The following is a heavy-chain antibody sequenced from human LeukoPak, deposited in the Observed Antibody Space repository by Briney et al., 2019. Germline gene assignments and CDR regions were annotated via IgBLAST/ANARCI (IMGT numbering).Heavy chain of an antibody. CDR2: IYYSGST. V-gene: IGHV4-39*07. Sequence: PSETLSLTCTVSGGSVSSSSYYWGWIRQPPGKGLEWIGSIYYSGSTYYNPSLKSRVTISVDTSKNQFSLKLSSVTAADTAVYYCARAGSGWYVPGRHYYGMDVWGQGTTVTVSS. CDR1: GGSVSSSSYY. J-gene: IGHJ6*02. D-gene: IGHD6-19*01. CDR3: ARAGSGWYVPGRHYYGMDV.